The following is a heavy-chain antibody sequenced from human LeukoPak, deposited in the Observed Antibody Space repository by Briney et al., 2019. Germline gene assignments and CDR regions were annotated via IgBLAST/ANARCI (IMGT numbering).Heavy chain of an antibody. J-gene: IGHJ4*02. Sequence: PGGSLRLSCAASGFTFSTYAMSWVRQAPGKGLQWVSLISGSGDGAHYADSVKGRFTISRDNSKNTVYLQMTNLRAEDTAVYYCAKGYIQLWWFDYWRQGTLVTVSS. CDR2: ISGSGDGA. D-gene: IGHD2-21*01. CDR1: GFTFSTYA. CDR3: AKGYIQLWWFDY. V-gene: IGHV3-23*01.